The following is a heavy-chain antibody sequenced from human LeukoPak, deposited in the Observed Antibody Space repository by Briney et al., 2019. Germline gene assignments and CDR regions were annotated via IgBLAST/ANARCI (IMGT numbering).Heavy chain of an antibody. D-gene: IGHD5-12*01. Sequence: SETLSLTCAVFGGSFSGYYWSWNRQPPGKGLEWIGEINHMQFTNYNPSLKSRVTISLDTSKKQFSLRVSSVTATDTAVYYCARGRLWLRSPDAFDVWGQGTMVTVSS. CDR1: GGSFSGYY. V-gene: IGHV4-34*01. CDR3: ARGRLWLRSPDAFDV. CDR2: INHMQFT. J-gene: IGHJ3*01.